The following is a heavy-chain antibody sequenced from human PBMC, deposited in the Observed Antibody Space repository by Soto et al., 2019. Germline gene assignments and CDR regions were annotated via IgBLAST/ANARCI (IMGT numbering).Heavy chain of an antibody. Sequence: GDSLKNSCRGSGERFTSYGIGWVRQMPGKGLEWMGIIYPGDSDTRYSPSFQGQVTISADKSISTAYLQWSSLKASDTAMYYCARRTGGIWGGYGMDVWGQGTTVTVSS. CDR3: ARRTGGIWGGYGMDV. CDR2: IYPGDSDT. CDR1: GERFTSYG. V-gene: IGHV5-51*01. J-gene: IGHJ6*02. D-gene: IGHD7-27*01.